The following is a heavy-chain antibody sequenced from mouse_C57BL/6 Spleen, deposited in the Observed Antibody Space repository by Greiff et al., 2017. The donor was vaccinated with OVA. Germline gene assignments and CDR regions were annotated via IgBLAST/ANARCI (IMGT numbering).Heavy chain of an antibody. CDR3: AYYEYDSLAMDY. CDR2: IYPGDGDT. CDR1: GYAFSSYW. Sequence: QVQLQQSGAELVKPGASVKISCKASGYAFSSYWMNWVKQRPGKGLEWIGQIYPGDGDTNYNGKFRGKATLTADKSSSTAYMQLRSLTSEDSAVYFCAYYEYDSLAMDYWGQGTSVTVSS. J-gene: IGHJ4*01. D-gene: IGHD2-4*01. V-gene: IGHV1-80*01.